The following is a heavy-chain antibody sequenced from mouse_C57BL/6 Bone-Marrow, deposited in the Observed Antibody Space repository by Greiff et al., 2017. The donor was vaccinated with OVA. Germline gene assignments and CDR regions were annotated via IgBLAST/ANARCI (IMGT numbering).Heavy chain of an antibody. V-gene: IGHV1-26*01. J-gene: IGHJ4*01. Sequence: VQLQQSGPELVKPGASVKISCKASGYTFTDYYMNWVKQSHGKSLEWIGDINPNNGGTSYNQKFKGKATLTVDKSSSTAYMELRSLTSEDSAVYYCAREVYYGSSGYAMDYWGQGTSVTVSS. CDR2: INPNNGGT. CDR3: AREVYYGSSGYAMDY. D-gene: IGHD1-1*01. CDR1: GYTFTDYY.